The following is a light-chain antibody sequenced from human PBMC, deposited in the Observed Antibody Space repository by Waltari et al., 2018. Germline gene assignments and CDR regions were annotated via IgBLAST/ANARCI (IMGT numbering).Light chain of an antibody. CDR2: AVS. V-gene: IGLV2-14*03. CDR3: SSYTSTDTWV. Sequence: QSALTQPASVSGSPGQSITISCTGTSSDIGTYNYVSWYQQHPGKAHKLMIYAVSNRPSGVSNRFSASKSGNTASLTISGLQAEDEADYYCSSYTSTDTWVFGGGTKLTVL. CDR1: SSDIGTYNY. J-gene: IGLJ3*02.